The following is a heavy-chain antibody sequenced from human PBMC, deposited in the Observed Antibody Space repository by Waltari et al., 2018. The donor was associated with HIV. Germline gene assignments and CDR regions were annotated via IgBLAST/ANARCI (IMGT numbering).Heavy chain of an antibody. CDR3: ARVRRPSGSYYLSY. Sequence: VQLEQSVAEVKKPGASVKVPCKAFGHTFTSHDIFWVRQATGQGIEWMGWMNPHRGTTAYAQKFQGRVTMTRNTSITTAYMELSSLRSEYTAVYYCARVRRPSGSYYLSYWGQGTLVTVSS. D-gene: IGHD1-26*01. CDR1: GHTFTSHD. V-gene: IGHV1-8*01. J-gene: IGHJ4*02. CDR2: MNPHRGTT.